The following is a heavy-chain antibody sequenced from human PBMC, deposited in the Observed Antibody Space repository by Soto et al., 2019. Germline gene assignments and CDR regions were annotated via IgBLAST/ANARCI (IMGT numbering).Heavy chain of an antibody. Sequence: GASVKVSCKASGGTFSSYAISWVRQAPGQGLEWMGGIIPIFGTANYAQKFQGRVTITADKSTSTAYMELSSLRSEDTAVYYCARALYYGSGSYYYYYYGMDVWGQGTTVTVSS. CDR1: GGTFSSYA. V-gene: IGHV1-69*06. D-gene: IGHD3-10*01. CDR2: IIPIFGTA. CDR3: ARALYYGSGSYYYYYYGMDV. J-gene: IGHJ6*02.